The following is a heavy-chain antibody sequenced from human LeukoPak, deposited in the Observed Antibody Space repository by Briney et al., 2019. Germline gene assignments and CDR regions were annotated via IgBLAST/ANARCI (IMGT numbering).Heavy chain of an antibody. D-gene: IGHD6-13*01. V-gene: IGHV1-2*02. Sequence: ASVKVSCKAPGYIFTGYYMHWVRQAPGQGLEWMGWIDPNNGGTKSAQKFQGRVTMTRNTSISTAYMELSSLRSDDTAIYYCARGAEQQRLAHFDYWGQGTLVTVSS. CDR3: ARGAEQQRLAHFDY. J-gene: IGHJ4*02. CDR2: IDPNNGGT. CDR1: GYIFTGYY.